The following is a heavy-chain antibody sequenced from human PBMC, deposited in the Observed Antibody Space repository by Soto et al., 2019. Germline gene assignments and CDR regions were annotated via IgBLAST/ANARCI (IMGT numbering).Heavy chain of an antibody. V-gene: IGHV3-23*01. CDR3: ARDRYCSGGSCYLNY. Sequence: PGGSLRLSCAASGFTFSSYAMSWVRQAPGKGLEWVSALSGSGGSTYYADSVKGRFTISRDNSKNTLSLQMNSLRAEDTAIYYYARDRYCSGGSCYLNYWGQGSLATVSS. CDR1: GFTFSSYA. CDR2: LSGSGGST. D-gene: IGHD2-15*01. J-gene: IGHJ4*02.